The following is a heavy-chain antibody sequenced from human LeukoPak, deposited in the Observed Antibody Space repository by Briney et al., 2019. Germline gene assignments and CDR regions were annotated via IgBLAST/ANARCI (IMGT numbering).Heavy chain of an antibody. CDR2: INPSGGST. CDR1: GYTFTSYY. V-gene: IGHV1-46*03. Sequence: ASVKVSCKASGYTFTSYYIHWVRQAPGQGLEWMGIINPSGGSTSYAQKLQGRVTMTRDTSTSTVYMELSSLRSDDTAVYYCSKESEGWFDPWGQGTLVTVSS. CDR3: SKESEGWFDP. D-gene: IGHD3-10*01. J-gene: IGHJ5*02.